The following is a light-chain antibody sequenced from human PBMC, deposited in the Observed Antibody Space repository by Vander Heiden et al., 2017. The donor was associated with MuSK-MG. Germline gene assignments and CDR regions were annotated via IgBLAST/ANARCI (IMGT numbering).Light chain of an antibody. V-gene: IGKV3-20*01. CDR1: QSVNSAY. J-gene: IGKJ4*01. CDR2: DAS. CDR3: QQYGSSPLT. Sequence: VVLSQSTGTLPLSPGERATLPCRASQSVNSAYLAWYQQTPGQAPRLLNYDASRRATGIPDRFSGSGSGTDFILTISRLEPEDFAVYYCQQYGSSPLTFGGGTKVEIK.